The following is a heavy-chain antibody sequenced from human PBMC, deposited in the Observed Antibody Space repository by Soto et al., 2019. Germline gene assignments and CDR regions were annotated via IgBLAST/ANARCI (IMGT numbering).Heavy chain of an antibody. CDR2: ISDTGSS. V-gene: IGHV4-59*12. CDR1: GGSINYYY. D-gene: IGHD1-1*01. J-gene: IGHJ4*02. CDR3: ARGSTTSGHLDS. Sequence: SETLSLTCTVSGGSINYYYWSWIRQPPGKGLEWIGYISDTGSSNHNPSLTRRVTMSLDTSKKHVSLRLASLTAADTAVYFCARGSTTSGHLDSWGQGTLVTVSS.